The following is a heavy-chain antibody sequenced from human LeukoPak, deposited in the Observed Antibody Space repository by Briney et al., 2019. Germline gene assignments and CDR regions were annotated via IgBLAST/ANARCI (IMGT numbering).Heavy chain of an antibody. CDR1: GDSIINYY. D-gene: IGHD3-3*01. CDR3: ARGHYDFGP. CDR2: TFPTGDT. J-gene: IGHJ5*02. V-gene: IGHV4-4*08. Sequence: PSETLSLTCKVSGDSIINYYWSWIRQPPGKGLEWIAYTFPTGDTDYNPSLKSRVTISLDTSNNQFSLTLTSVTVADTAVYFCARGHYDFGPWGQGTLVTASS.